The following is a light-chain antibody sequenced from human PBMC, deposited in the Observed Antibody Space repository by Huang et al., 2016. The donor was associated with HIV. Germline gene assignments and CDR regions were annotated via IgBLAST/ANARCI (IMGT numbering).Light chain of an antibody. J-gene: IGKJ2*01. CDR2: SAS. CDR1: QSVSSN. CDR3: QQYSNWLYT. Sequence: ELVMTQYPATLSVSPGERVTLSCRASQSVSSNLAWYQQTIGQTPRLLIDSASTRATDVPARFNASGSGTDFTLTISSLQSEDFAVYYCQQYSNWLYTFGQGTRVEI. V-gene: IGKV3-15*01.